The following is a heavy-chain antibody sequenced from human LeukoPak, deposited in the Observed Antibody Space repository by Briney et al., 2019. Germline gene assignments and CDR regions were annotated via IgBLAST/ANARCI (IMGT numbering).Heavy chain of an antibody. D-gene: IGHD3-10*01. V-gene: IGHV3-48*04. Sequence: GGSLRLSCAASGFTFSSYSMNWVRQAPGKGLEWVSYISSSSSTIYYADSVKGRFTISRDNAKNSLYLQMNSLRAEDTAVYYCAIQKAVLITMIRGVIAYWGQGTLVTVSS. J-gene: IGHJ4*02. CDR1: GFTFSSYS. CDR3: AIQKAVLITMIRGVIAY. CDR2: ISSSSSTI.